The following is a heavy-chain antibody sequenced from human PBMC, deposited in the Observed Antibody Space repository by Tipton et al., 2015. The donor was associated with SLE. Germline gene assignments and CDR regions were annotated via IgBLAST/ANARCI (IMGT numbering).Heavy chain of an antibody. Sequence: TLSLTCTVSGGSIGSSNYYWGWIRQPPGKGLEWFGSVYYSGSTYYNPSLKSRVTISVDTSKNQFSLKLSSVTAADTAVYYCARTLRGDGVVVGLDHYYMDVWGKGTTVTVSS. V-gene: IGHV4-39*07. CDR2: VYYSGST. J-gene: IGHJ6*03. CDR1: GGSIGSSNYY. D-gene: IGHD3-3*01. CDR3: ARTLRGDGVVVGLDHYYMDV.